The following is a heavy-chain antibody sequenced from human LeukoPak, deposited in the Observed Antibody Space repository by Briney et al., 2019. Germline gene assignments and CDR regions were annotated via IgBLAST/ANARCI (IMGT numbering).Heavy chain of an antibody. D-gene: IGHD6-19*01. V-gene: IGHV1-2*02. CDR1: GYTFTGYY. J-gene: IGHJ4*02. CDR2: INPNSGGT. Sequence: ASVKVSCKASGYTFTGYYMHWARQAPGQGLEWMGWINPNSGGTNYAQKFQGRVTMTRDTSISTAYMELSRLRSDDTAVYYCARDLAVAGTGDYWGQGTLVTVSS. CDR3: ARDLAVAGTGDY.